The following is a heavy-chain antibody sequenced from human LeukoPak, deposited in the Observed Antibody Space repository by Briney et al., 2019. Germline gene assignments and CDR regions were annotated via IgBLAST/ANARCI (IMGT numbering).Heavy chain of an antibody. CDR2: INHSGST. D-gene: IGHD6-13*01. CDR3: ARKLRYSSSWYYVDY. V-gene: IGHV4-34*01. CDR1: GGSFSGYY. J-gene: IGHJ4*02. Sequence: SETLSLTCAVYGGSFSGYYWSWIRQPPGKGLEWIGEINHSGSTNYNPSLKSRVTISVDKSKNQFSLKLSSVTAADTAVYYCARKLRYSSSWYYVDYWGQGTLVTVSS.